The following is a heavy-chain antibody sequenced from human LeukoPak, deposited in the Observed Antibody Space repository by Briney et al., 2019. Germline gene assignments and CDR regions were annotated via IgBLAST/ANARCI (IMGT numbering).Heavy chain of an antibody. CDR1: GGSISSGGYS. V-gene: IGHV4-30-2*01. CDR3: ARGDFSGYYYSYEPYFDY. D-gene: IGHD3-22*01. Sequence: KTSETLSLTCAVSGGSISSGGYSWSWIRQPPGKGLEWIGYIYHSGSTYYNPSLKSRVTISVDRSKNQFSLKLSSVTAADTAVYYCARGDFSGYYYSYEPYFDYWGQGTLVTVSS. J-gene: IGHJ4*02. CDR2: IYHSGST.